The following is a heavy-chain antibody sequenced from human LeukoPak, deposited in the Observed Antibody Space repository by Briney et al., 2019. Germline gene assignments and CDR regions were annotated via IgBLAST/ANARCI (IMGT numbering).Heavy chain of an antibody. V-gene: IGHV3-30*18. CDR3: AKDIPSYDYVWGSYPGYYFDY. D-gene: IGHD3-16*02. J-gene: IGHJ4*02. Sequence: GGSLRLSCAASGFTFSSYGMQWVRQAPGKGLEWVAVISYDGSNKYYADSAKGRFTISRDNSKNTLYLQMNSLRAEDTAVYYCAKDIPSYDYVWGSYPGYYFDYWGQGTLVTVSS. CDR1: GFTFSSYG. CDR2: ISYDGSNK.